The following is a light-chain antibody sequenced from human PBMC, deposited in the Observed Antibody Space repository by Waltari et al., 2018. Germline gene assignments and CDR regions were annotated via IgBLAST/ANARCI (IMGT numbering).Light chain of an antibody. V-gene: IGLV2-23*01. J-gene: IGLJ3*02. Sequence: QSALTQPASVSGSPGQSITIPCTGTSGXXXXXXXXXWYQRHPGKVPKLIIYGGSKRPSGISDRFSGSKSGNTASLTISGLQTEDEAEYYCYSYAGSSTWVFGGGTQLTVV. CDR1: SGXXXXXXX. CDR3: YSYAGSSTWV. CDR2: GGS.